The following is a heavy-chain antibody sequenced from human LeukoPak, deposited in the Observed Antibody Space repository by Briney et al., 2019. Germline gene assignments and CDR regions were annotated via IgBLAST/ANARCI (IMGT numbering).Heavy chain of an antibody. CDR1: GYTVTSNP. CDR3: ARKNYFASGSYSDFDF. Sequence: ASVKVSCKASGYTVTSNPMYWMRQAPGQGLEWMGWINTVNGDTKCSQNFQGRITITRDTSASTAYMELSGLGSEDTAVYYCARKNYFASGSYSDFDFWGQGTLVTVSS. V-gene: IGHV1-3*04. D-gene: IGHD3-10*01. J-gene: IGHJ4*02. CDR2: INTVNGDT.